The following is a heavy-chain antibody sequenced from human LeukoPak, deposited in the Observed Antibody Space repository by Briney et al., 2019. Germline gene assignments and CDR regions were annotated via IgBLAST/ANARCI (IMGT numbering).Heavy chain of an antibody. D-gene: IGHD3-10*01. J-gene: IGHJ4*02. Sequence: PSETLSLTCAVYGGSFSGYYWSWIRQPPGKGLEWIGEINHSGSTNYNPSLKSRVTISVDTSKNQFSLKLSSVTAADTAVYYCAREIDGGSGSYRPSYLDYWGQGTLVTVSS. CDR3: AREIDGGSGSYRPSYLDY. V-gene: IGHV4-34*01. CDR1: GGSFSGYY. CDR2: INHSGST.